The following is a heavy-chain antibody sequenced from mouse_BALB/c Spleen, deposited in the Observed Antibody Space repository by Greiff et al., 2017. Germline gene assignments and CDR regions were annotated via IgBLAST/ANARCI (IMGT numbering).Heavy chain of an antibody. Sequence: EVKLMESGGGLVKPGGSLKLSCAASGFTFSSYAMSWVRQSPEKRLEWVAEISSGGSYTYYPDTVTGRFTISRDNAKNTLYLEMSSLRSEDTAMYYCARHDGNYGGFAYWGQGTLVTVSA. D-gene: IGHD2-3*01. V-gene: IGHV5-9-4*01. CDR1: GFTFSSYA. J-gene: IGHJ3*01. CDR3: ARHDGNYGGFAY. CDR2: ISSGGSYT.